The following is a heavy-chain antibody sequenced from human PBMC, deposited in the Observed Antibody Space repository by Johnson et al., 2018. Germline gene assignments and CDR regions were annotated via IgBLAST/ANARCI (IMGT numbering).Heavy chain of an antibody. CDR2: ISYDGTNK. V-gene: IGHV3-30*03. J-gene: IGHJ1*01. D-gene: IGHD2-15*01. CDR1: GFTFTNYG. Sequence: VQLVESGGGVVQPGRTLRLSCAASGFTFTNYGMHWVRQAPGKGLEGVALISYDGTNKYYADSVKGRFTISRDNSKNTLYLQMNSLRAEDTAVYYCARGDIVVVVVAREYFQHWGQGTLVTVSS. CDR3: ARGDIVVVVVAREYFQH.